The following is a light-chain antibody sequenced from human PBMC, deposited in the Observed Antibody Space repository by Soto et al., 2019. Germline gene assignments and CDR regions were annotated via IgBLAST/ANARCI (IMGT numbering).Light chain of an antibody. CDR3: LQDYNYPFT. CDR1: QDIRKD. CDR2: GAS. Sequence: AIEVTQSQSSLSASVGDRVTITCRASQDIRKDLAWYQQKPGKAPQILIYGASTLQTGVASRFSGSGSATDFTLTISSLQPEDSAAYYCLQDYNYPFTFGQGTNVDIK. V-gene: IGKV1-6*01. J-gene: IGKJ2*01.